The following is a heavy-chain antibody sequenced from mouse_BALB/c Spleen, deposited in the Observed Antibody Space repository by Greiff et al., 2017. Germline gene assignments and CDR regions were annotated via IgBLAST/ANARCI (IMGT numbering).Heavy chain of an antibody. V-gene: IGHV7-1*02. CDR2: SRNKANDYTT. D-gene: IGHD2-3*01. Sequence: EVKLVESGGGLVKPGGSLKLSCATSGFTFSDFYMEWVRQPPGKRLEWIAASRNKANDYTTEYSASVKGRFIVSRDTSQSILYLQMNALRAEDTAIYYCARDFDGYLDYWGQGTTLTVSS. CDR1: GFTFSDFY. J-gene: IGHJ2*01. CDR3: ARDFDGYLDY.